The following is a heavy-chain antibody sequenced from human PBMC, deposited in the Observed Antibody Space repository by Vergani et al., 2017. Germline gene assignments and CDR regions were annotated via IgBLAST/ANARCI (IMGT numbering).Heavy chain of an antibody. D-gene: IGHD2-21*01. CDR2: IVVGSGNT. V-gene: IGHV1-58*01. J-gene: IGHJ5*01. CDR3: ALIPGFAS. CDR1: GFTFNISA. Sequence: QMQGVQSGPEVKKPGTSVKVSCKTSGFTFNISALQWVRQARGQGLEWMGWIVVGSGNTKYAQNFQDRITITREVSTRTVYLELTNLRVEDTAVYYCALIPGFASGVQGTLVTVSS.